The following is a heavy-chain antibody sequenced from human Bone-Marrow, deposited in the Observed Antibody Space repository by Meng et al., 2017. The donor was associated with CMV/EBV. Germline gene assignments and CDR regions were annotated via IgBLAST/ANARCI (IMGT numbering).Heavy chain of an antibody. Sequence: GESLKISCAASGFTFSSYAMHWVRQAPGKGLEYVSAISSNGGSTYYADSVKGRFTISRDNSKNTLYLQMGSLRAEDMAVYYCARGHQLLPDYWGQGTLVPVSS. CDR2: ISSNGGST. CDR3: ARGHQLLPDY. V-gene: IGHV3-64*02. J-gene: IGHJ4*02. D-gene: IGHD2-2*01. CDR1: GFTFSSYA.